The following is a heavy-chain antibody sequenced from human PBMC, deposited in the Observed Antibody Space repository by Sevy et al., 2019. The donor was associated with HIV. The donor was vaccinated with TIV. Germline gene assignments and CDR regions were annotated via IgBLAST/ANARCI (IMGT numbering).Heavy chain of an antibody. CDR3: AGAGLLWFGELSFSNYYGMDV. D-gene: IGHD3-10*01. CDR2: MNPNSGNT. CDR1: GYTFTSYD. Sequence: ASVKVSCKASGYTFTSYDINWVRQATGQGLEWMGWMNPNSGNTGYAQKFQGRVTMTRNTSIGTAYMELSSLRSEDTAVYYFAGAGLLWFGELSFSNYYGMDVWGQGTTVTVSS. J-gene: IGHJ6*02. V-gene: IGHV1-8*01.